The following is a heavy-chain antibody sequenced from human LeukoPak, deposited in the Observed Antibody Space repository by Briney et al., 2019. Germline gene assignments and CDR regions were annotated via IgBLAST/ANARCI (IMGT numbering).Heavy chain of an antibody. Sequence: PGRSLRLSCTPSGFTFSSSWMTCVRLDPGEWLEWVANIERDGSEKNYVDSVKGRFIISWDNAKGSLSLQMNSLRAEDTAVYYCSRDKWLYSNVGGQGTLVTVAS. CDR1: GFTFSSSW. CDR2: IERDGSEK. CDR3: SRDKWLYSNV. V-gene: IGHV3-7*05. J-gene: IGHJ1*01. D-gene: IGHD2-15*01.